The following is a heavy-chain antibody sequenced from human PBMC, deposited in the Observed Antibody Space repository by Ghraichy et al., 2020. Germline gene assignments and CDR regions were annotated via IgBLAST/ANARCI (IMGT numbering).Heavy chain of an antibody. CDR3: ARGRYSSSCDFDY. D-gene: IGHD6-6*01. V-gene: IGHV4-59*01. CDR2: IYYSGST. J-gene: IGHJ4*02. Sequence: SETLSLTCTVSGGSISSYYWSWIRQPPGKGLEWIGYIYYSGSTNYNPSLKSRVTVSVDTSKNQFSLKVSAVTAADTAVYYCARGRYSSSCDFDYWGQGTLVTVSS. CDR1: GGSISSYY.